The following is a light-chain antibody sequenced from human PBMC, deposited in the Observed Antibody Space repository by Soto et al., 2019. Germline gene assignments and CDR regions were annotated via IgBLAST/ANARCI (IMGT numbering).Light chain of an antibody. V-gene: IGKV3-15*01. J-gene: IGKJ4*01. Sequence: EIVMMQSPATLSVSPGERATLSCRASQSVSSNLAWYQQKPGQAPRLLIYGASTRATGIPARFSGNGFGTEFTLTISSLQSEDFAVYYCQQYKDCPPLTFGGGTTVEIK. CDR1: QSVSSN. CDR3: QQYKDCPPLT. CDR2: GAS.